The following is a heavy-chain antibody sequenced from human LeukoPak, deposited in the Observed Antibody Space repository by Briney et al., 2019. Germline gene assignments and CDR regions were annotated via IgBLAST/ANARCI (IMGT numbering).Heavy chain of an antibody. CDR1: GFTFSSYA. J-gene: IGHJ6*02. CDR2: ITNNGTTI. V-gene: IGHV3-48*03. Sequence: GGSLRLSCAASGFTFSSYAMNWVRQAPGKGLEWVSYITNNGTTIYYADSVKGRFPISRDNAENSLYLQMNSLRAEDTAIYYCARDQWLAYYYHGMDVWGQGTTVSVSS. CDR3: ARDQWLAYYYHGMDV. D-gene: IGHD6-19*01.